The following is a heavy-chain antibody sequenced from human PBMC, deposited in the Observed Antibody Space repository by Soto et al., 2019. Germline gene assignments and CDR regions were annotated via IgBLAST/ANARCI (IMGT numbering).Heavy chain of an antibody. CDR3: ARTVVTYYYDSSGYQNWFDP. D-gene: IGHD3-22*01. V-gene: IGHV1-69*13. Sequence: SVKVSCKASGGTFSSYAISWVLQAPGQGLEWMGGIIPIFGTANYAQKFQGRVTITADESTSTAYMELSSLRSEDTAVYYCARTVVTYYYDSSGYQNWFDPWGQGTLVTVSS. CDR1: GGTFSSYA. J-gene: IGHJ5*02. CDR2: IIPIFGTA.